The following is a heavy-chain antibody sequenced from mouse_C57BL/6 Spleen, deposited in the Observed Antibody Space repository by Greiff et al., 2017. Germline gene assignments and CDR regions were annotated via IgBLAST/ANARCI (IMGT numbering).Heavy chain of an antibody. CDR2: ISSGGDYI. CDR1: GFTFSSYA. Sequence: EVKLMESGEGLVKPGGSLKLSCAASGFTFSSYAMSWVRQTPEKRLEWVAYISSGGDYIYYADTVKGRFTISRDNARNTLYLQMSSLKSEDTAMYYCTRDDYYGTKSYFDYWGQGTTLTVSS. CDR3: TRDDYYGTKSYFDY. J-gene: IGHJ2*01. V-gene: IGHV5-9-1*02. D-gene: IGHD1-1*01.